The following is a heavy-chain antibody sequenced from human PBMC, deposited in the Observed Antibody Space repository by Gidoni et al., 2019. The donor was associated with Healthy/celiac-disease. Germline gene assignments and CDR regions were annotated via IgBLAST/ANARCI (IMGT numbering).Heavy chain of an antibody. Sequence: QVQLVQSGAEVKKPGASVKVSCKASGYTFTGYYVHWVRQAPGQGLEWMGWINPNSGGTSISTAYMELSRLRSDDTAVYYCAGGYDYGDYRRHYYYYGMDVWGQGTTVTVSS. J-gene: IGHJ6*02. V-gene: IGHV1-2*02. CDR1: GYTFTGYY. CDR3: AGGYDYGDYRRHYYYYGMDV. D-gene: IGHD4-17*01. CDR2: INPNSGG.